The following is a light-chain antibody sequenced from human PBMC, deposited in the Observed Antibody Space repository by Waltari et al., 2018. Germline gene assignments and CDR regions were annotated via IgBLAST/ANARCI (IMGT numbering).Light chain of an antibody. CDR2: LGS. Sequence: SRLQRNGRNYLDWYLQKPGHAQQRLIYLGSNRASGVSDRFSGSGSGTEVTLKSSRVGAEDVGVYYCMQSLQAVWTFGQGTKVEIK. CDR1: SRLQRNGRNY. V-gene: IGKV2-28*01. CDR3: MQSLQAVWT. J-gene: IGKJ1*01.